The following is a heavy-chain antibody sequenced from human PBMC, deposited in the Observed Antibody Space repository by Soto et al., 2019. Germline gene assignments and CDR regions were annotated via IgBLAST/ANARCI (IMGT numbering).Heavy chain of an antibody. CDR1: EFIFNNAW. V-gene: IGHV3-15*01. Sequence: EVQLVESGGGLAKPGGSLRLSCAASEFIFNNAWMNWVRQAPGKGLEWVGHIKRKTEGGTTDYAAPVKGRFTISRDDSKNMVYLQMNSLRTEDTAVYYCTPNTIVTPDYGLDVWGQGTTVTVSS. D-gene: IGHD1-26*01. J-gene: IGHJ6*02. CDR3: TPNTIVTPDYGLDV. CDR2: IKRKTEGGTT.